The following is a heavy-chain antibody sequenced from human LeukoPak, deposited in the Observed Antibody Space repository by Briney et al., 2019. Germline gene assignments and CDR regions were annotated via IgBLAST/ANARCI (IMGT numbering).Heavy chain of an antibody. CDR3: GREGAYSSSWRRAVDY. D-gene: IGHD6-13*01. CDR1: GGSINSYY. J-gene: IGHJ4*02. CDR2: IYYSGST. V-gene: IGHV4-59*01. Sequence: TSETLSLTCTVSGGSINSYYWSWIRQPPGKGLEWIGYIYYSGSTNYNPSFKSRVTISVDTSKNQFSLKLHSVTAADTAVYYSGREGAYSSSWRRAVDYCGQGTLVTVSP.